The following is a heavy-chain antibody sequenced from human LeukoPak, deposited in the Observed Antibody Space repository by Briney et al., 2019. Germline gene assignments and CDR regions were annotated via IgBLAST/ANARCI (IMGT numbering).Heavy chain of an antibody. D-gene: IGHD3-16*01. CDR2: MNPNSGNT. Sequence: SSVTVSCKASGYTFTSYDINWVRQATGQGLEWMGWMNPNSGNTGYAQKFQGRVTMTRNTSISTAYMELSSLRSEDTAVYYCARILRLGEPCPGYWGQGTLVTVSS. J-gene: IGHJ4*02. CDR3: ARILRLGEPCPGY. V-gene: IGHV1-8*01. CDR1: GYTFTSYD.